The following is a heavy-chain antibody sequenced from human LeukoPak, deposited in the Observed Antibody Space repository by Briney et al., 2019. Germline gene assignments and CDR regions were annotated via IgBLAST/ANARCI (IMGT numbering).Heavy chain of an antibody. CDR2: IKPDGSEK. J-gene: IGHJ5*02. CDR3: ARDIAAYYYGSGSYYKELSNWFDP. CDR1: GFTFSSYW. Sequence: GGSLRLSCAASGFTFSSYWMSWVRQAPGKGLEWVANIKPDGSEKYYVDSVKGRFTISRDNAKNSLYVQMISLRAEDTAVYYCARDIAAYYYGSGSYYKELSNWFDPWGQGTLVTVSS. D-gene: IGHD3-10*01. V-gene: IGHV3-7*01.